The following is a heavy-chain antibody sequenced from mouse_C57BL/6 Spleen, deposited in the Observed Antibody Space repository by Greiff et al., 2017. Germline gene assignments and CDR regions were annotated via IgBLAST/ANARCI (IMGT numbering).Heavy chain of an antibody. V-gene: IGHV5-17*01. J-gene: IGHJ4*01. Sequence: EVKLVESGGGLVKPGGSLKLSCAASGFTFSDYGMHWVRQAPEKGLEWVAYISSGSSTIYYADTVKGRFTISRDNAKNTLFLQMTSLRSEDTAMYYCARHITTVVAWAMDYWGQGTSVTVSS. CDR2: ISSGSSTI. CDR1: GFTFSDYG. D-gene: IGHD1-1*01. CDR3: ARHITTVVAWAMDY.